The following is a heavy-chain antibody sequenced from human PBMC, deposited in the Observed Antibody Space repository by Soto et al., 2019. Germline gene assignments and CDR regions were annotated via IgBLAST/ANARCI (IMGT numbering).Heavy chain of an antibody. CDR3: AKVRNSWDGPIDY. Sequence: GGSLRLSCAASGFTFSSYAMSWVRQAPGKGLEWVSAISGSGGSTYYADSVKGRLTISRDNSKNTLYLQMNSLRAEDTAVYYCAKVRNSWDGPIDYWGQGTLVTVSS. J-gene: IGHJ4*02. CDR1: GFTFSSYA. V-gene: IGHV3-23*01. CDR2: ISGSGGST. D-gene: IGHD6-13*01.